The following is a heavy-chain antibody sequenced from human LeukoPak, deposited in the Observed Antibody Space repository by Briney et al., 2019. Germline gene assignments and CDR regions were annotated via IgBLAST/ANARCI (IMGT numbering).Heavy chain of an antibody. Sequence: PSQTLSLTCTVSGGSISSGDYYWRWIRRPPGKGLEWIGYIYYSGSTYYNPSLKSRVTISVDTSKNQFSLKLSSVTAADTAVYYCARERMVRGVIEGIDYWGQGTLVTVSS. CDR2: IYYSGST. CDR3: ARERMVRGVIEGIDY. CDR1: GGSISSGDYY. V-gene: IGHV4-30-4*08. J-gene: IGHJ4*02. D-gene: IGHD3-10*01.